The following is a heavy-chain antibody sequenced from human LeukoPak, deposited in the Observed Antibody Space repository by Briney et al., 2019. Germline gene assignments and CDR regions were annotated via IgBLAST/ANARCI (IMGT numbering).Heavy chain of an antibody. CDR3: ARGYFFTTSDAFDI. V-gene: IGHV1-8*02. D-gene: IGHD2/OR15-2a*01. Sequence: ASVKVSCKASGGTFSSYAINWVRQATGQGLEWMGWMNPNSGNTGYAQKFQGRVTMTRNTSISTAYMELSSLRSEDTAVYYCARGYFFTTSDAFDIWGQGTMVTVSS. J-gene: IGHJ3*02. CDR1: GGTFSSYA. CDR2: MNPNSGNT.